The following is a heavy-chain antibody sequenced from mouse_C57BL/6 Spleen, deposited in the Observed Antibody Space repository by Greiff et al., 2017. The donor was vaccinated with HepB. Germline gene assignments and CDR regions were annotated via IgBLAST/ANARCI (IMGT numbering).Heavy chain of an antibody. V-gene: IGHV5-4*01. J-gene: IGHJ1*03. D-gene: IGHD2-1*01. CDR3: ARDHYYGNYWYFDV. CDR2: ISDGGSYT. Sequence: EVKLMESGGGLVKPGGSLKLSCAASGFTFSSYAMSWVRQTPEKRLEWVATISDGGSYTYYPDNVKGRFTISRDNAKNNLYLQMSHLKSEDTAMYYCARDHYYGNYWYFDVWGTGTTVTVSS. CDR1: GFTFSSYA.